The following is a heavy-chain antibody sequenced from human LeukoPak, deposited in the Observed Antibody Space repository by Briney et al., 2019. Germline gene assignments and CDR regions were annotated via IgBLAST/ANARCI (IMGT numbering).Heavy chain of an antibody. D-gene: IGHD6-6*01. Sequence: ASVKVSCKASGYTFTSYDINWVRQATGQGLEWMGWINPNSGNTGYAQKFQGRVTMNRNTSISTAYMELSSLRSEDTAVYYCARGDGHDNGMDVWGQGTTVTVSS. CDR3: ARGDGHDNGMDV. J-gene: IGHJ6*02. V-gene: IGHV1-8*01. CDR1: GYTFTSYD. CDR2: INPNSGNT.